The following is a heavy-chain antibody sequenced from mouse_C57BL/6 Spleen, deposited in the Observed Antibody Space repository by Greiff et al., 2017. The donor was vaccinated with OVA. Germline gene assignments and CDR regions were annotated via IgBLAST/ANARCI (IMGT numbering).Heavy chain of an antibody. Sequence: QVQLQQSGAELVRPGASVTLSCKASGYTFTDYEMHWVKQTPVHGLEWIGAIDPETGGTAYNQKFKGKAILTADKSSSTAYMELRSLTSEDSAVYYCTVITTVAATDYWGQGTTLTVSS. CDR3: TVITTVAATDY. D-gene: IGHD1-1*01. V-gene: IGHV1-15*01. J-gene: IGHJ2*01. CDR1: GYTFTDYE. CDR2: IDPETGGT.